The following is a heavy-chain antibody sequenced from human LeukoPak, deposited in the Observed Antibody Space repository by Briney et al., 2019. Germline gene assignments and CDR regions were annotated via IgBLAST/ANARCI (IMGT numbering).Heavy chain of an antibody. V-gene: IGHV3-74*01. CDR2: INSDGSST. Sequence: PGGSLRLSCAASGFTFSSYWMHWVRQAPGKGLVWVSHINSDGSSTSYADSVKGRFTISRDNAKNTLYLQMNSLRAEDTAVYYCAREYDYGDSYGMDVWGQGTTVTVSS. CDR1: GFTFSSYW. CDR3: AREYDYGDSYGMDV. D-gene: IGHD4-17*01. J-gene: IGHJ6*02.